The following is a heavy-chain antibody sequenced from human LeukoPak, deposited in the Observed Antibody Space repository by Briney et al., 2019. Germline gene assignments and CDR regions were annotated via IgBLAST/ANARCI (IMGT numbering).Heavy chain of an antibody. CDR2: FDPEDGET. Sequence: ASVKVSCKVSGYTLTELSMHWVRQAPGKGLEWMGGFDPEDGETIYAQKFQGRVTMTEDTSTDTAYMELSSLRSEDTAVYYCATLCGLYPSYYYYYGMDVWGQGTTVTVSS. CDR1: GYTLTELS. J-gene: IGHJ6*02. V-gene: IGHV1-24*01. CDR3: ATLCGLYPSYYYYYGMDV. D-gene: IGHD6-19*01.